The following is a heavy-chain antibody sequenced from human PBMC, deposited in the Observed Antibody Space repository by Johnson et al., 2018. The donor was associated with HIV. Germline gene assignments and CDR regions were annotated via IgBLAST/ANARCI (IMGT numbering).Heavy chain of an antibody. CDR1: GFTFSSYG. CDR2: ISYDGSNK. CDR3: ASPSRCSGSYFGSAFDS. D-gene: IGHD1-26*01. J-gene: IGHJ3*02. Sequence: QLVESGGGVVQPGRSLRLSCAASGFTFSSYGMHWVRQAPGKGLEWVAVISYDGSNKYYADSVKGRFTISRDNSKNTLYLQMNSLRAEDTAVYYCASPSRCSGSYFGSAFDSWGQGTMVTVSS. V-gene: IGHV3-30*03.